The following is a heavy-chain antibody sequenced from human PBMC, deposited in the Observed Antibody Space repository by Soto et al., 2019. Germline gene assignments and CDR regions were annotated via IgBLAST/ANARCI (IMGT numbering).Heavy chain of an antibody. J-gene: IGHJ6*02. CDR3: AKDQTPLVFYYGSGCSKLNEALYYGMYV. D-gene: IGHD3-10*01. CDR2: ISGSGGST. V-gene: IGHV3-23*01. Sequence: GGSLRLSCAASGFTFSSYAMSWVRQAPGKGLEWVSAISGSGGSTYYADSVKGRFTISRDNSKNTLYLQMNSLRAEDTAVYQCAKDQTPLVFYYGSGCSKLNEALYYGMYVWGQGTTVTVSS. CDR1: GFTFSSYA.